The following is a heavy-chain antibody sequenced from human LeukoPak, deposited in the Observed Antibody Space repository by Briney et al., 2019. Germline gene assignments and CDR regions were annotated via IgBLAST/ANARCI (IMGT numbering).Heavy chain of an antibody. CDR2: ISGSGGST. J-gene: IGHJ4*02. D-gene: IGHD3-3*01. CDR3: AKESYYDFWSGYPLDY. Sequence: GGSLRLFCAASGFTFSSYAMSWVRQAPGKGLEWVSAISGSGGSTYYADSVKGRFTISRDNSKNTLYLQMNSLRAEDTAVYYCAKESYYDFWSGYPLDYWGQGTLVTVSS. V-gene: IGHV3-23*01. CDR1: GFTFSSYA.